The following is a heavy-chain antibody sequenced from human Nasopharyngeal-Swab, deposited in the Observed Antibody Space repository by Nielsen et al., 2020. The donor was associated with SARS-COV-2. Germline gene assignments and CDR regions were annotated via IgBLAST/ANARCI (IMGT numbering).Heavy chain of an antibody. J-gene: IGHJ4*02. CDR1: GYTFNHYP. CDR3: ARTRTGYDSFAH. V-gene: IGHV1-18*01. CDR2: ISTFNGKT. Sequence: ASVKVSCKPSGYTFNHYPITWVRQAPGQGLVYIGWISTFNGKTHCAQNLQDRVTLSTDTSTTTAYMEVRGLTSGDTAVYYCARTRTGYDSFAHWGQGTPIAVSS. D-gene: IGHD5-12*01.